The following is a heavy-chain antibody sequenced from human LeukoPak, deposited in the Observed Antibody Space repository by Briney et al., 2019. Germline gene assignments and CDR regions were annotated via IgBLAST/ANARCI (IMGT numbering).Heavy chain of an antibody. CDR3: ARDGNWGSLRGAFDI. CDR2: INPNSGGT. D-gene: IGHD7-27*01. J-gene: IGHJ3*02. Sequence: DSLTVSCKASGYTFTSYGISWVRQAPGQGLEWMGWINPNSGGTNYAQNFQGRVTMTRDTSISTAYMELSRLRSDDTAVYYCARDGNWGSLRGAFDIWGQGTMVTVS. CDR1: GYTFTSYG. V-gene: IGHV1-2*02.